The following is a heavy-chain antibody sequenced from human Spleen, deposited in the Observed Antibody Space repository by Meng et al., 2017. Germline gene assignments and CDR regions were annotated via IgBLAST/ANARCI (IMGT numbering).Heavy chain of an antibody. CDR1: SGSY. J-gene: IGHJ4*02. Sequence: QVQLQQWGAGLLKPSETLSLTCAVYSGSYWNWIRQPPGKGLEWIGSIGHSGITYYTPSLKSRVTVSIDTSKSQFSLKLTSVTAADTAVYYCGALSSTWHLDYWGRGTLVTVSS. CDR3: GALSSTWHLDY. V-gene: IGHV4-34*01. CDR2: IGHSGIT. D-gene: IGHD6-13*01.